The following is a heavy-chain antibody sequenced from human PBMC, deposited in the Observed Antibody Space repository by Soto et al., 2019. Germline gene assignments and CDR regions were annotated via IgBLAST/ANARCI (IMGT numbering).Heavy chain of an antibody. CDR1: GFTFSAYA. CDR3: ARQDYSTTWYLNY. CDR2: ISGSGGAT. J-gene: IGHJ4*02. Sequence: EVQLLESGGGVVQPGGSLRLSCAASGFTFSAYAMSWVRQAPGKGLEWVSVISGSGGATYYADSVKGRFTISRDNSKNTLYLQMNSLGAEDTAVNYCARQDYSTTWYLNYWGQRTLVTVFS. V-gene: IGHV3-23*01. D-gene: IGHD6-13*01.